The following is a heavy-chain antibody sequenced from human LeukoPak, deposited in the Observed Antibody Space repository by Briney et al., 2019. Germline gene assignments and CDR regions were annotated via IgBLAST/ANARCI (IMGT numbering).Heavy chain of an antibody. J-gene: IGHJ4*02. CDR3: ARDEYSSSPGYFDY. CDR1: GFTFSSYS. D-gene: IGHD6-6*01. CDR2: ISTTSSYI. V-gene: IGHV3-21*01. Sequence: GGSLRLSCAASGFTFSSYSMNWVRQARGKGLEWVAYISTTSSYIYHADSLKGRFTISRDDAKNSLYLQMNSLRAEDTAVYFCARDEYSSSPGYFDYWGQGTLVTVSS.